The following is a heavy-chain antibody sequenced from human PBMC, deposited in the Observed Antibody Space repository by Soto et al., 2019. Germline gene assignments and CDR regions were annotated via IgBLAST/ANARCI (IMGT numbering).Heavy chain of an antibody. CDR1: GFTFSSYA. D-gene: IGHD3-9*01. CDR2: ISGSGGST. J-gene: IGHJ6*02. V-gene: IGHV3-23*01. CDR3: ARARTYYDILTGARLYYYGMDV. Sequence: GSLRLSCAASGFTFSSYAMSWVRQAPGKGLEWVSAISGSGGSTYYADSVKGRFTISRDNSKNTLYLQMNSLRAEDTAVYYCARARTYYDILTGARLYYYGMDVWGQGTTVTVSS.